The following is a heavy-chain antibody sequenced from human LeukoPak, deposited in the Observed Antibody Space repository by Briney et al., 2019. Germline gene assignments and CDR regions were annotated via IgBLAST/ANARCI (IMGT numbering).Heavy chain of an antibody. D-gene: IGHD1-26*01. Sequence: SETLSLTCTVSGGSISSYYWSWIRQPPGKGLEWIGSIYYSGSTYYNPSPKSRVTISVDTSKNQFSLKLSSVTAADTAVYYCARVDSPTIATTSYYFDYWGQGTLVTVSS. V-gene: IGHV4-39*07. CDR2: IYYSGST. CDR3: ARVDSPTIATTSYYFDY. J-gene: IGHJ4*02. CDR1: GGSISSYY.